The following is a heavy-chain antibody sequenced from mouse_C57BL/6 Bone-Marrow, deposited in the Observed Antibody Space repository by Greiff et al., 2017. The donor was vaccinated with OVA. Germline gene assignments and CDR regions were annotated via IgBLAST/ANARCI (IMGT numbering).Heavy chain of an antibody. V-gene: IGHV1-80*01. Sequence: QVQLQQSGAELVKPGASAKISCKASGYAFSSYWMNWVKQRPGKGLEWIGQIYPGDGDTNYNGKFKGKATLTADKSSSTAYMQLSSLTSEDAAVYCCARHYGSEDYAMDYWGQGTSVTVSS. J-gene: IGHJ4*01. D-gene: IGHD1-1*01. CDR2: IYPGDGDT. CDR1: GYAFSSYW. CDR3: ARHYGSEDYAMDY.